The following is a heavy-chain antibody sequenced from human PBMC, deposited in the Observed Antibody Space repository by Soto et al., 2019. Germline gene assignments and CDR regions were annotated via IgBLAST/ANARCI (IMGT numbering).Heavy chain of an antibody. V-gene: IGHV1-46*01. CDR3: ARLIAAARRNCSDP. CDR2: IDPSGGST. D-gene: IGHD6-13*01. Sequence: QVQLVQSGAEVKKPGASVKVSCKASGYTFTSHYIHWVRQAPGQGFEWMGVIDPSGGSTTYAQKCQGRVTMTRDTATSTVYMGVSRLRSEDTAMYYCARLIAAARRNCSDPWGQGTLVTVSS. J-gene: IGHJ5*02. CDR1: GYTFTSHY.